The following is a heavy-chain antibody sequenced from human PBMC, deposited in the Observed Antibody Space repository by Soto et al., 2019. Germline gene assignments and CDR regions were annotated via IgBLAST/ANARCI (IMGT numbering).Heavy chain of an antibody. D-gene: IGHD1-26*01. V-gene: IGHV1-3*01. CDR3: GRLPEIYGSYFYFDY. CDR1: GYTFTSYA. Sequence: ASVKVSFKASGYTFTSYAMHWVRQAPGQRLEWMGWINAGNGNTKYSQKFQGRVTITRDTSASTAYMELSSLRSEDTAVYYCGRLPEIYGSYFYFDYWGQGTLVTVSS. J-gene: IGHJ4*02. CDR2: INAGNGNT.